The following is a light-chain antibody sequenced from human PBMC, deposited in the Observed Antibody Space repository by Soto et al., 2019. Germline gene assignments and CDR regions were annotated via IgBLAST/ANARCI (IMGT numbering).Light chain of an antibody. CDR2: EVS. CDR1: SSDVGYFNY. CDR3: SSYPTSSTHL. Sequence: QSPLTQPASVSGSPGQSITISCTGTSSDVGYFNYVSWYQHHPGKVHQLMIYEVSNRPSGVANRFSGSKSGNTASLTICGLPAEDEADYYFSSYPTSSTHLFGGGTERT. V-gene: IGLV2-14*01. J-gene: IGLJ3*02.